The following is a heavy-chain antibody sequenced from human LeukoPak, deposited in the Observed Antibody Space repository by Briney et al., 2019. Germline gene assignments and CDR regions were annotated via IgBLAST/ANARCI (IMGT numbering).Heavy chain of an antibody. J-gene: IGHJ5*02. D-gene: IGHD3-16*02. CDR1: GGSFSGYY. V-gene: IGHV4-34*01. CDR3: ARGAIRRNDYVWGSYRYLVSWFDP. Sequence: PSETLSLTCAVYGGSFSGYYWSWIRQPPGKGLEWIGEINHSGSTIYNPSLKSRVTISVDTSKNQFSLKLSSVTAADTAVYYCARGAIRRNDYVWGSYRYLVSWFDPWGQGTLVTVSS. CDR2: INHSGST.